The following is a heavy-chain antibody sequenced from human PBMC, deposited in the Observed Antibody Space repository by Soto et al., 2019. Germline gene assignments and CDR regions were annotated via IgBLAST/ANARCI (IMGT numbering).Heavy chain of an antibody. CDR1: GYTFTGYA. V-gene: IGHV1-3*05. Sequence: QVQLVQSEAEEKKPGASVKVSCKASGYTFTGYAMHWVRQAPGQRLEWMGWINAGNGNTKYSQKFQARVTITRDTSASTAYMELSSLRSEDTAVYYCARAVAVPADFDYWGQGTLVTVSS. CDR3: ARAVAVPADFDY. D-gene: IGHD6-19*01. J-gene: IGHJ4*02. CDR2: INAGNGNT.